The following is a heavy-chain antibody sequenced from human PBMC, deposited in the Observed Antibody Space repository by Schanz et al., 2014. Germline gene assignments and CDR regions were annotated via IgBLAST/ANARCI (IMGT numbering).Heavy chain of an antibody. CDR1: GFTFRDFG. Sequence: QAQLVESGGGVVQPGGSLRLSCAASGFTFRDFGLHWVRQAPGKGLEWVSVMSERGDNIHYADSVKGRFTISRDNSKNTLYLQMNSLRAEDTAVYYCARDRVQYSSGWYSDSWGQGTLVTVSS. V-gene: IGHV3-NL1*01. J-gene: IGHJ4*02. CDR2: MSERGDNI. D-gene: IGHD6-19*01. CDR3: ARDRVQYSSGWYSDS.